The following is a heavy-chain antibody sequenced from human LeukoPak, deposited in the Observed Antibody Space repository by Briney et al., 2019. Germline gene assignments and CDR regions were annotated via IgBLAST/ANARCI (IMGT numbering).Heavy chain of an antibody. J-gene: IGHJ4*02. CDR2: ISGSGGST. D-gene: IGHD4-23*01. CDR1: GFTFSSYA. Sequence: GGSLRLSCAASGFTFSSYAMSWVRQAPGKGLEWVSAISGSGGSTYYADSVKGRFTISRDNSKNTLYLQMNSLRAEDTAVYYCVKAVTTVVSGPPDYWGQGTLVTVSS. CDR3: VKAVTTVVSGPPDY. V-gene: IGHV3-23*01.